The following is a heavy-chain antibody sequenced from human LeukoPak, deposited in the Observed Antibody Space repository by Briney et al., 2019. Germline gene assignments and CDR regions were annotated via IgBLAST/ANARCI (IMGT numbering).Heavy chain of an antibody. Sequence: PSETLSLTCTLSGGSVSSSTFYWGWFRQPPGKGLDWIGSIYYIGSTYYNPSLRSRVTMSMDTSKNQFSLKLNSVTAADTAVYYCARGPFWSGYLAVDYWGQGTLVTVSS. V-gene: IGHV4-39*01. CDR2: IYYIGST. CDR1: GGSVSSSTFY. D-gene: IGHD3-3*01. CDR3: ARGPFWSGYLAVDY. J-gene: IGHJ4*02.